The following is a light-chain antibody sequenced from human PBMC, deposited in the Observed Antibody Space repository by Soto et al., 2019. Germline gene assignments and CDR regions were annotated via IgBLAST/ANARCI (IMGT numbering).Light chain of an antibody. CDR2: DAS. V-gene: IGKV1-5*01. J-gene: IGKJ1*01. CDR1: QSVSGW. Sequence: DRPMKQSPSTLSATVGDTVTVTCRASQSVSGWLAWYQQKPGEAPKLLIYDASALPRGVPSRFSGSGSGTKFTLTIASLQPDDFATYYCQQYETFSGTFGPGTKVDI. CDR3: QQYETFSGT.